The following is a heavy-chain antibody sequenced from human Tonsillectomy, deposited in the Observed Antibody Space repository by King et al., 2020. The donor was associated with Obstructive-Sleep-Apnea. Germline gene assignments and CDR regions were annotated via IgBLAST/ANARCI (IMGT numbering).Heavy chain of an antibody. Sequence: VQLVESGADVKKPGASVKVSCKASGYTFTSYYMHWVRQAPGQGLEWMEIINPSGGSTSYAKKFKGRVTMTRDTSTSTVYMELSSLRSEDTAVYYCAREWAPQLVPFDYWGQGTLVTVSS. CDR3: AREWAPQLVPFDY. CDR2: INPSGGST. V-gene: IGHV1-46*01. D-gene: IGHD6-13*01. CDR1: GYTFTSYY. J-gene: IGHJ4*02.